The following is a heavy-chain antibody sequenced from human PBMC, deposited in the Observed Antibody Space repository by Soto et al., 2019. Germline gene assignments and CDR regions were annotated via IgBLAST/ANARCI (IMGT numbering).Heavy chain of an antibody. V-gene: IGHV3-30*18. Sequence: QPGGSLRLSCAASGFTFSNYGMHWVRQAPGKGLEWVAVISDDGSEKYYADSVKGRFTISRDSSKNTLYLQMDSLQAEDTAMYYCAKRAVAGTLPLFDNWGQGTLVTVSS. CDR1: GFTFSNYG. D-gene: IGHD6-13*01. CDR3: AKRAVAGTLPLFDN. CDR2: ISDDGSEK. J-gene: IGHJ4*02.